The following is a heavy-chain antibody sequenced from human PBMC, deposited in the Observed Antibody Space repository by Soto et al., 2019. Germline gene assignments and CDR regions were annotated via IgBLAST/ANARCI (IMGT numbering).Heavy chain of an antibody. V-gene: IGHV3-7*01. CDR2: IKEDGSEK. J-gene: IGHJ4*02. CDR1: GFTFSSYW. CDR3: ARDQPGPTSY. Sequence: EVQLVEPGGGLVQPGGSLRLSCGGSGFTFSSYWMSWVRQAPGKGLEWVAIIKEDGSEKYYVDSVKGRFTISRDNAKNSLYLQMNSLRAEDTAVYYCARDQPGPTSYWGQGTLVTVSS.